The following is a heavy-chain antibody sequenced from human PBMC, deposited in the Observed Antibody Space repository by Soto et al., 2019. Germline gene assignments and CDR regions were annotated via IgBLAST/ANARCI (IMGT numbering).Heavy chain of an antibody. CDR3: AIGVWFGESMSYYYGMDV. Sequence: PSETLSLTCAFYCGSFIGYYWSWIRQPPGKGLEWIGEINHSGSTNYNPSLKSRVTISVDTSKNQFSLKLSSVTAADTAVYYCAIGVWFGESMSYYYGMDVWGQGTTVTVSS. V-gene: IGHV4-34*01. J-gene: IGHJ6*02. CDR2: INHSGST. CDR1: CGSFIGYY. D-gene: IGHD3-10*01.